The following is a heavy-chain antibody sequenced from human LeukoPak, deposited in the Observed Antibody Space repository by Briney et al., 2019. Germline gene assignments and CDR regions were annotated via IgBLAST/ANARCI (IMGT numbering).Heavy chain of an antibody. V-gene: IGHV3-48*04. CDR2: ISSSSSTI. CDR1: GFTFSSYS. J-gene: IGHJ4*02. CDR3: AREGVDTAMATDY. Sequence: GGSLRLSCAASGFTFSSYSMNWVRQAPGKGLESVSYISSSSSTIYYADSVKGRFTISRDNAKNSLYLQMNSLRAEDTAVYYCAREGVDTAMATDYWGQGTLVTVSS. D-gene: IGHD5-18*01.